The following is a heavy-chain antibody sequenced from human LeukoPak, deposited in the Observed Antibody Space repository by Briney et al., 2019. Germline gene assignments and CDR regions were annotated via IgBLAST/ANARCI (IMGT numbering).Heavy chain of an antibody. J-gene: IGHJ3*02. V-gene: IGHV1-8*02. CDR1: GYTFTSYD. D-gene: IGHD6-6*01. CDR2: VNPNSGNT. Sequence: ASVKVSCKASGYTFTSYDINWVRQATGQGLEWMGWVNPNSGNTGYAQKFQGRVTMTRNTSISTAYMELSSLRSEDTAVYFCASHTSRIAARTQAFDIWGQGTMVTVSS. CDR3: ASHTSRIAARTQAFDI.